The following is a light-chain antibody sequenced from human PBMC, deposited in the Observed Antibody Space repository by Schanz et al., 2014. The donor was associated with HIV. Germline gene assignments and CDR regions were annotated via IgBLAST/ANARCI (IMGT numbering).Light chain of an antibody. J-gene: IGKJ1*01. V-gene: IGKV3D-15*01. CDR2: ATS. CDR3: QQHNNWPRT. CDR1: QRLSSSY. Sequence: EIVLTQSPGSLSLSPGGRATLSCGASQRLSSSYLAWYQQKRDQPPRLVIYATSTRAAGIPDRFSGSGSGTEFTLTISSLQSEDFAVYYCQQHNNWPRTFGQGTKVEIK.